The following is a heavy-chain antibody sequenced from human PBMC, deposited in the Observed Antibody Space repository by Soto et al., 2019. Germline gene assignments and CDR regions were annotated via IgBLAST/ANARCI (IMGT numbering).Heavy chain of an antibody. J-gene: IGHJ6*02. CDR2: ISAYNGNT. CDR1: GVTFTNYA. D-gene: IGHD2-21*02. V-gene: IGHV1-18*01. Sequence: ASVKVSCKASGVTFTNYAINWVRQAPGQGLEWMGWISAYNGNTNYAQKLQGRVTMTTDTSTSTAYTELRSLRSDDTAVYYCARDDCGGDCYVLAIYYYSGMDVWGQGTTVTVSS. CDR3: ARDDCGGDCYVLAIYYYSGMDV.